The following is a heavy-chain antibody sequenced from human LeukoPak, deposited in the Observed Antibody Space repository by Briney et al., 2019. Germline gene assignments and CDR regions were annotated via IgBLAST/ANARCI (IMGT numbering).Heavy chain of an antibody. CDR3: ARDIKWSSIAAAGTGDY. CDR1: GYTFTSYG. D-gene: IGHD6-13*01. V-gene: IGHV1-18*01. CDR2: ISAYNGNT. J-gene: IGHJ4*02. Sequence: ASVKVSCKASGYTFTSYGISWVRQAPGQGLEWMGWISAYNGNTNYAQKLQGRVTMTTDTSTSTVYMELSSLRSEDTAVYYCARDIKWSSIAAAGTGDYWGQGTLVTVSS.